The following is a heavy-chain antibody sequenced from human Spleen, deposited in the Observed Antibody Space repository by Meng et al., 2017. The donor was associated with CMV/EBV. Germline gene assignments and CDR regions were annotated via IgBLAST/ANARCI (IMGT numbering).Heavy chain of an antibody. CDR1: GGSLSGDY. D-gene: IGHD4-11*01. V-gene: IGHV4-34*01. J-gene: IGHJ4*02. CDR3: ARGPYSNPFDY. Sequence: QGQRQQWGAGLLKPSETLSLTWAVYGGSLSGDYWSWIRQPPGKGLEWIGEINHSGSTNYNPSLKSRVTISVDTSKNQFSLKLSSVTAADTAVYYCARGPYSNPFDYWGQGTLVTVSS. CDR2: INHSGST.